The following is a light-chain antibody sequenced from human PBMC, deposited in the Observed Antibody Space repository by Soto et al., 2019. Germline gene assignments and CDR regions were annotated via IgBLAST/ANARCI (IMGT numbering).Light chain of an antibody. CDR1: SSNIGTSE. CDR3: VTWDASLSLVV. V-gene: IGLV1-51*01. CDR2: DNN. J-gene: IGLJ2*01. Sequence: QSVLTQPPSVSAAPGQKVSISCSGGSSNIGTSEVSWYQHLPGTAPRVVIYDNNNRPLGIPDRFSGSKSGTSASLGITGLQTGDEADYYCVTWDASLSLVVFGGGTKVTVL.